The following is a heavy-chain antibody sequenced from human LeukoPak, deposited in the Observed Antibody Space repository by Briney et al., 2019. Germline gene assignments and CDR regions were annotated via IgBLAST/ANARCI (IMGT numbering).Heavy chain of an antibody. CDR1: GYTFIGYY. CDR2: INPNSGGT. J-gene: IGHJ4*02. V-gene: IGHV1-2*06. CDR3: AFLEEWSNFDY. Sequence: GASVKVSCKASGYTFIGYYMHWVRQAPGQGLEWMGRINPNSGGTNYAQKFQGRVTMTRDTSISTAYMELSRLRSDDTAVYYCAFLEEWSNFDYWGQGTLVTVSS. D-gene: IGHD3-3*01.